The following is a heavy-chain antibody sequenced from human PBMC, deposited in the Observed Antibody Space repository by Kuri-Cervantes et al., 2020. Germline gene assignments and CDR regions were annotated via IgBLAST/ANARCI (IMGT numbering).Heavy chain of an antibody. Sequence: ASVKVSCKVSGYTLTELSMHWVRQAPGKGLEWMGGFDPEDGETIYAQKFQGRVTMTEDTSTDTAYMELSSLRSEDTAVYYCASGRLTNWGSGVYGMDVWGQGTTVTVSS. V-gene: IGHV1-24*01. CDR1: GYTLTELS. D-gene: IGHD7-27*01. CDR2: FDPEDGET. J-gene: IGHJ6*02. CDR3: ASGRLTNWGSGVYGMDV.